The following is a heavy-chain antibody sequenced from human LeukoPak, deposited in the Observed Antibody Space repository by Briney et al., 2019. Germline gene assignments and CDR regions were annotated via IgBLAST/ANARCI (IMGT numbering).Heavy chain of an antibody. D-gene: IGHD2-2*01. J-gene: IGHJ4*02. Sequence: GDSLRLSCEASGFTFSSHWMSWVRQAPGKVLEWVANINTDETETNYVDSVKGRFTISRDNAKNSLYLQMSSLRVEDTAVYYCARDGFTWPSRAPPGDCWGQGTLVTVSS. CDR1: GFTFSSHW. V-gene: IGHV3-7*01. CDR3: ARDGFTWPSRAPPGDC. CDR2: INTDETET.